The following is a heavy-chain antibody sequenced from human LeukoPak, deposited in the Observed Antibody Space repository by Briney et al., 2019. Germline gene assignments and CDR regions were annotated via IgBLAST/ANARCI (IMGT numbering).Heavy chain of an antibody. J-gene: IGHJ3*02. Sequence: GGSLRLSCAASGFTFSSFSMNWVRQAPRDVLEWVSSISSSSYIYYADSVKGRFTISRDNAKNSLYLQMNSLRAEDTPLYYCARDLSSSGWDDAFDIWGQGTMVTVSS. D-gene: IGHD6-19*01. V-gene: IGHV3-21*01. CDR2: ISSSSYI. CDR3: ARDLSSSGWDDAFDI. CDR1: GFTFSSFS.